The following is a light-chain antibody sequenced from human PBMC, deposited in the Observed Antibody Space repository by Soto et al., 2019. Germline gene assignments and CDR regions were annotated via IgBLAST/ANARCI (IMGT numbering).Light chain of an antibody. CDR1: QNINSW. CDR2: KAS. CDR3: KQYNGYGR. Sequence: DIQMTQSPSTLSASVGDRGTITCRASQNINSWLAWYQQKPGKAPKLLIHKASSLQSGVPSRFSGSACATEFPLTISSLDPDDFANYYCKQYNGYGRFGQGTKVEIK. J-gene: IGKJ1*01. V-gene: IGKV1-5*03.